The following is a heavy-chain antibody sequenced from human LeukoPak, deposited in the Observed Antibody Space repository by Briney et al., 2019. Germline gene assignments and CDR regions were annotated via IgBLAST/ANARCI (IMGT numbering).Heavy chain of an antibody. D-gene: IGHD3-22*01. CDR1: GFTFSSYS. CDR2: ISTTSSYI. J-gene: IGHJ4*02. Sequence: GGSLRLSCAASGFTFSSYSMNWVRQAPGKGLEWVSSISTTSSYIYYADSVKGRFTISRDNAKNSLYLQMNSLRAEDTAVYYCARAYDSSGYCDYWGQGTLVTVSS. CDR3: ARAYDSSGYCDY. V-gene: IGHV3-21*01.